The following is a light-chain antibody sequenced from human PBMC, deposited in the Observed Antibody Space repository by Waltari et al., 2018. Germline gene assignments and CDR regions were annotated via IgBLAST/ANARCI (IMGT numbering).Light chain of an antibody. V-gene: IGLV3-1*01. CDR2: QDT. CDR3: QALGTGAWV. CDR1: ILGNKY. Sequence: SYELTQPPSVSVSPGQTASITCSGDILGNKYASWYQQKPGQSPLLVMYQDTKRPAEIPERFSGSKSANAATLTITGTQAMDEADYYCQALGTGAWVFGGGTKLTVL. J-gene: IGLJ3*02.